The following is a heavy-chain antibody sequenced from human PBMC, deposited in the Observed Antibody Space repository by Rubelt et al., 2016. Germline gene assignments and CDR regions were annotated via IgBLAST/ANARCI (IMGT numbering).Heavy chain of an antibody. CDR3: ARDLSYGSLDFGS. J-gene: IGHJ4*02. V-gene: IGHV3-33*08. Sequence: VQLLESGGGLVQPGGSLRLSCAASGFTFVSYAVTWVRQTPGKGLEWVSGIWYDGSRQIYADSVKGRFTISRDDSRNTVYLQMNSLRADDTGVYYCARDLSYGSLDFGSWGQGTLVTVSS. CDR2: IWYDGSRQ. D-gene: IGHD3-16*01. CDR1: GFTFVSYA.